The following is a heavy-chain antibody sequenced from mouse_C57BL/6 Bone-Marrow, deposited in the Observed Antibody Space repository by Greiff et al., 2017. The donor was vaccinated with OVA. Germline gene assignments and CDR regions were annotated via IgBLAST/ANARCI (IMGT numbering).Heavy chain of an antibody. J-gene: IGHJ2*01. CDR2: IDPSDSYT. CDR3: ARLYDGYYNFDD. Sequence: QVQLQQPGAELVRPGTSVKLSCKASGYTFTSYWMHWVKQRPGQGLEWIGVIDPSDSYTNYTQKFKGKATLTVDTSYSTAYMQLSRLTSEDSAVYYCARLYDGYYNFDDWGQGTTLTVSS. CDR1: GYTFTSYW. V-gene: IGHV1-59*01. D-gene: IGHD2-3*01.